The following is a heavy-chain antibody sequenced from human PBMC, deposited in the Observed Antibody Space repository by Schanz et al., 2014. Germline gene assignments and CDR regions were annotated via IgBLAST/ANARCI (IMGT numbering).Heavy chain of an antibody. CDR1: GGTFSSYT. CDR2: IIPILGIT. CDR3: ARGLGDERWLDLNEAFDI. V-gene: IGHV1-69*02. J-gene: IGHJ3*02. Sequence: QVQLVQSGAEVMKPGSSVKVSCKAPGGTFSSYTINWVRQAPGQGLEWMGRIIPILGITNVAQTFQDRVTITADKSTSTAYMELSSLRSEDTAVYYCARGLGDERWLDLNEAFDIWGQGTIVTVSS. D-gene: IGHD6-19*01.